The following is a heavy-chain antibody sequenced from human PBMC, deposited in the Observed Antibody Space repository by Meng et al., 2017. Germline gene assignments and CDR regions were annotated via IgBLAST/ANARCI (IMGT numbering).Heavy chain of an antibody. D-gene: IGHD3-22*01. CDR2: IYYSGST. J-gene: IGHJ5*02. CDR1: GGSISSSSYY. Sequence: SETLSLTCTVSGGSISSSSYYWGWIRQPPGKGLEWIGSIYYSGSTYYNPSLKSRVTISVDTSKNQFSLKLSSVTAADTAVYYCARDRFRYYYDSSLNWFDHWGQGTLVTVSS. V-gene: IGHV4-39*07. CDR3: ARDRFRYYYDSSLNWFDH.